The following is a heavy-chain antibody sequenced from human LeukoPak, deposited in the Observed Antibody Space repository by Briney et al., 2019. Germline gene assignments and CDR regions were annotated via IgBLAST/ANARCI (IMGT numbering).Heavy chain of an antibody. V-gene: IGHV4-34*01. CDR3: ARHTIYSFTSLAAFDI. J-gene: IGHJ3*02. CDR1: GFTFSTYG. Sequence: GSLRLSCAASGFTFSTYGMSWIRQPPGKGLEWIGEINHSGSTNYNPSLKSRVTISVDTSKNQFSLKLSSVTAADTAVYYCARHTIYSFTSLAAFDIWGQGTMVTVSS. CDR2: INHSGST. D-gene: IGHD3-10*01.